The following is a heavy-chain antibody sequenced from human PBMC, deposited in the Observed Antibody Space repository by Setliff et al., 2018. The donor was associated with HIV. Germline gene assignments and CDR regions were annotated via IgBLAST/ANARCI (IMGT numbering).Heavy chain of an antibody. D-gene: IGHD6-25*01. CDR2: IYPGDSDS. V-gene: IGHV5-51*01. J-gene: IGHJ4*02. CDR3: VRYIGAAAGYIDH. Sequence: ESLKISCHLSGYSFVDFWIGWVRQMPGKGLEWVGFIYPGDSDSRYSPSFRGQVTISADKSTTTAYLDWARLKASDTAMYYCVRYIGAAAGYIDHWGQGTLVTVSS. CDR1: GYSFVDFW.